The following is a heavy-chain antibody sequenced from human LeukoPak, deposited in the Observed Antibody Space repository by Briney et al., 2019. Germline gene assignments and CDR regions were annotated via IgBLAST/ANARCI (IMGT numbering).Heavy chain of an antibody. D-gene: IGHD3-22*01. CDR3: ARDSSGYQ. J-gene: IGHJ4*02. V-gene: IGHV3-7*01. CDR2: IKEDGSEK. Sequence: PGGSLRLSCEAFGFNLDDYGMSWVRQTPGKGLEWVANIKEDGSEKYYGDSVKGRFTISRDNAKNSLYLQMNSLRAEDTAVYYCARDSSGYQWGQGTLVTVSS. CDR1: GFNLDDYG.